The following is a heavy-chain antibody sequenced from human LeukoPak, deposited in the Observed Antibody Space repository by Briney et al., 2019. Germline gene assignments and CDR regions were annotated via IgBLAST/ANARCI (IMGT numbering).Heavy chain of an antibody. CDR2: ITTNGGTT. Sequence: GESLRLSCVASGFTFSGHTMHWVRHAPAKGLEYISAITTNGGTTYYANSVKGRFTISRDNSKNTLYLQMGSLRVEDMAVYYCARDATGGYGDQYDAFDIWGQGTMVTVSS. J-gene: IGHJ3*02. D-gene: IGHD4-17*01. V-gene: IGHV3-64*01. CDR1: GFTFSGHT. CDR3: ARDATGGYGDQYDAFDI.